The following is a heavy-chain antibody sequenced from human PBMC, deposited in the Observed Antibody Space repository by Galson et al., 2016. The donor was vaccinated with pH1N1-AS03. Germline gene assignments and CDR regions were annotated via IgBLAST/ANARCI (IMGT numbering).Heavy chain of an antibody. CDR3: ARVSAGLTGYYYAMDV. J-gene: IGHJ6*02. Sequence: SCKASGYTFTSYYIRWVRQAPGQGREWMGIINPSDGNTNYAQRFQGRVTMTRDTSTNTVYMELSSLRSDDTAVYYCARVSAGLTGYYYAMDVWGQGTTVTVSS. V-gene: IGHV1-46*01. CDR2: INPSDGNT. CDR1: GYTFTSYY. D-gene: IGHD4/OR15-4a*01.